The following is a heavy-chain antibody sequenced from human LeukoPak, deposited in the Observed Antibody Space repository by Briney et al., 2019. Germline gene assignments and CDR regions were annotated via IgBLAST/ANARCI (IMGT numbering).Heavy chain of an antibody. Sequence: GGSLRLSCAASGFTFIRFSMNWVRQAPGKGLEWVSYISSSSSTIYYADSVKGRFNISRDNAKNSLYLQMNSLRDDDTALYYCARDPRGDYWGQGTPVTVSS. CDR1: GFTFIRFS. V-gene: IGHV3-48*02. CDR3: ARDPRGDY. J-gene: IGHJ4*02. CDR2: ISSSSSTI.